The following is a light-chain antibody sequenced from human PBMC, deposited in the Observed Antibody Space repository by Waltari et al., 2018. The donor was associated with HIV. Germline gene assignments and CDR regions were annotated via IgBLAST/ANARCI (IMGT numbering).Light chain of an antibody. J-gene: IGLJ2*01. V-gene: IGLV1-40*01. Sequence: QSALTHPPSVSGAPGPRVTISCPGHRSHIGAGSFVHWYQHLPGTAPNLRVYSDINRPSGVPDRFSGSKSGTSASLVITGLQAEDEADYYCQSYDSSLRASVFGGGTKLTVL. CDR2: SDI. CDR3: QSYDSSLRASV. CDR1: RSHIGAGSF.